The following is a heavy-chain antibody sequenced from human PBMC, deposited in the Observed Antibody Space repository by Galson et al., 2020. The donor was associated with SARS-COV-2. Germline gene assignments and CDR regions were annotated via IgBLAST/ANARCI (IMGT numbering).Heavy chain of an antibody. CDR1: GFTFKKYW. Sequence: GGSLRLSCVVSGFTFKKYWMSWVRQAPGKGLEWVANIKHDGSETHYVDSVKGRFTIHRDNAENSLFLQMNSLRVEDTAVYYCAREDPRGDVWGRGTMVAVSS. J-gene: IGHJ6*02. D-gene: IGHD3-10*01. V-gene: IGHV3-7*01. CDR3: AREDPRGDV. CDR2: IKHDGSET.